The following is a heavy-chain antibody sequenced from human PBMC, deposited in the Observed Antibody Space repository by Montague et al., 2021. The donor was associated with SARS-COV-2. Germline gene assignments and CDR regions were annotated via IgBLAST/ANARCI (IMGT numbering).Heavy chain of an antibody. J-gene: IGHJ4*02. CDR1: GGPISNWH. CDR3: ATGDRAFDF. CDR2: IYPSGNT. Sequence: SDTLSPTCTVSGGPISNWHWDWIRQAGGKGLEFIGRIYPSGNTNXSPSLKSRVTMSLDTSKNELSLRLTSMTAADTAVYYCATGDRAFDFWGQGTLVTVSS. V-gene: IGHV4-4*07. D-gene: IGHD2-21*01.